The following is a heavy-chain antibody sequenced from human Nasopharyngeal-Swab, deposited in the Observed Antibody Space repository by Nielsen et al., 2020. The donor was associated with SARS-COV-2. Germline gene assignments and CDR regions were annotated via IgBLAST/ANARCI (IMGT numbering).Heavy chain of an antibody. D-gene: IGHD1-26*01. Sequence: CAASGFTFSDYYMSWFRQAPGKGLEWVSYISSSGSTIYYADSVKGRFTISRDNAKNSLYLQMNSLRAEDTAVYYCARVWELLSFDYWGQGTLVTVSS. CDR2: ISSSGSTI. V-gene: IGHV3-11*04. J-gene: IGHJ4*02. CDR1: GFTFSDYY. CDR3: ARVWELLSFDY.